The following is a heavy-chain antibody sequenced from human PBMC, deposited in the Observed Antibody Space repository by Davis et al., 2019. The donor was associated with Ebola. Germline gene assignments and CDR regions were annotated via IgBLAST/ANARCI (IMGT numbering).Heavy chain of an antibody. Sequence: GESLKISCAASGFTFSSYAMSWVRQAPGKGLEWVSAISGSGGSTYYADSVKGRFTISRDNSKNTLYLQMNSLRAEDTAVYYCAKDLEGAIPGWFDPWGQGTLVTVSS. CDR1: GFTFSSYA. V-gene: IGHV3-23*01. CDR2: ISGSGGST. CDR3: AKDLEGAIPGWFDP. J-gene: IGHJ5*02. D-gene: IGHD1-26*01.